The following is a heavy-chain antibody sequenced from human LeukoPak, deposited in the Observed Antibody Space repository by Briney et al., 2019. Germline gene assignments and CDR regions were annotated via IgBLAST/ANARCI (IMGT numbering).Heavy chain of an antibody. J-gene: IGHJ3*02. CDR2: ISWNSGSI. D-gene: IGHD3-9*01. CDR1: GFTFSSYA. CDR3: AKALTYYDILTGYYPDAFDI. V-gene: IGHV3-9*01. Sequence: TGGSLRLSCAASGFTFSSYAMSWVRQAPGKGLEWVSGISWNSGSIGYADSVKGRFTISRDNAKNSLYLQMNSLRAEDTALYYCAKALTYYDILTGYYPDAFDIWGQGTMVTVSS.